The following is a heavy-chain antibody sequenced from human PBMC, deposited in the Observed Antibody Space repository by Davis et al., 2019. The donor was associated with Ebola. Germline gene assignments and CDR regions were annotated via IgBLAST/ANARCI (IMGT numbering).Heavy chain of an antibody. J-gene: IGHJ4*02. CDR2: ISSSSSYI. D-gene: IGHD1-26*01. V-gene: IGHV3-21*01. Sequence: PGGSLRLSCAASGFTVSSNYMSWVRQAPGKGLEWVSSISSSSSYIYYADSVKGRFTISRDNAKNSLYLQMNSLRAEDTAVYYCARPSGSYPNHLFDYWGQGTLVTVSS. CDR1: GFTVSSNY. CDR3: ARPSGSYPNHLFDY.